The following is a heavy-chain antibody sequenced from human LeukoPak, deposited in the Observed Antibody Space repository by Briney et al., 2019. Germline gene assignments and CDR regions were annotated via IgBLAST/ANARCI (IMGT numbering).Heavy chain of an antibody. CDR2: ISYDGSNK. CDR1: GFTFSSYA. CDR3: ARDFGTYGSGTAYYGMDV. V-gene: IGHV3-30*04. J-gene: IGHJ6*02. D-gene: IGHD3-10*01. Sequence: GGSLRLSCAASGFTFSSYATHWVRQAPGKGLEWVAVISYDGSNKYYADSVKGRFTISRDNSKNTLYLQMNSLRAEDTAVYYCARDFGTYGSGTAYYGMDVWGQGTTVTVSS.